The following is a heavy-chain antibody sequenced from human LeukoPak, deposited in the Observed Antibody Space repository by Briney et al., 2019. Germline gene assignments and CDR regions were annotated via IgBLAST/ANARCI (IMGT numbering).Heavy chain of an antibody. D-gene: IGHD6-6*01. CDR3: ARDASGDAFDI. CDR2: VYYSGST. Sequence: PSQTLSLTCTVSGGSISSGGYYWSWIRQHPGKGLEWIGYVYYSGSTYYNPSLKSRVTISVDTSKNQFSLKLSSVTAADTAVYYCARDASGDAFDIWGQGTMVTVSS. CDR1: GGSISSGGYY. V-gene: IGHV4-31*03. J-gene: IGHJ3*02.